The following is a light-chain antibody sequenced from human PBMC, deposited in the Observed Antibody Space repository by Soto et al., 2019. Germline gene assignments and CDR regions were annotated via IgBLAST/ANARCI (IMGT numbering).Light chain of an antibody. Sequence: QSALTQPASVSGSPGQSITISCTGTSSDVGGYNYVSWYQQHPGTAPKLMIYDVSDRPSGISNRFSGSKSGNTASLTISGLQAEDEADYYCTSYTGSSTPYVFGTGTQLTVL. CDR3: TSYTGSSTPYV. CDR2: DVS. V-gene: IGLV2-14*01. J-gene: IGLJ1*01. CDR1: SSDVGGYNY.